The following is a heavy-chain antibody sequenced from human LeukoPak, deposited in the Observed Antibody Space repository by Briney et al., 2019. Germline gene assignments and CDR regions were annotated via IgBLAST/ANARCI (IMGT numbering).Heavy chain of an antibody. Sequence: PSETLSLTCTVSGGSISSSSYYWGWIRQPPGKGLEWIVRIYYSGSTYYNPSLKSRVTISVDTSKNQFSLKLSSVTAADTAVYYCARVPRFLAAAGTLFDYWGQGTLVTVSS. V-gene: IGHV4-39*07. CDR3: ARVPRFLAAAGTLFDY. CDR1: GGSISSSSYY. CDR2: IYYSGST. J-gene: IGHJ4*02. D-gene: IGHD6-13*01.